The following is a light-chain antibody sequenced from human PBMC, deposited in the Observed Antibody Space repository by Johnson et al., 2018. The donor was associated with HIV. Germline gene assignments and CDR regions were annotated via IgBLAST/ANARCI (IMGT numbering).Light chain of an antibody. CDR3: GTLDSTFDV. V-gene: IGLV1-51*02. CDR2: ENN. Sequence: QSVLTQPPSVSAAPGQKVTISCSGSSSNIGNNYVSWYQQLPGTAPKLLIYENNKRPSGIPDRFAGSKSGTSATLGITGLQTGDEADYYCGTLDSTFDVFGTGTKVTVL. J-gene: IGLJ1*01. CDR1: SSNIGNNY.